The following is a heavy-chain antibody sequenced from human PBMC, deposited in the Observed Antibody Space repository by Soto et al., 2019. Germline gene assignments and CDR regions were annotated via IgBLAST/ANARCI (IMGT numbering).Heavy chain of an antibody. V-gene: IGHV4-4*02. Sequence: QVQLQESGPGLVKPSGTLSLTCAVSGGSISSNNWWSWVRQPPGKGLEWIGEIFQSGSTYYSPSLNNHAPLASDNSTTRFSLNPPAVTAAATAVYSCAGVYSGSYSDSWGQGTLVTVSS. J-gene: IGHJ4*02. CDR2: IFQSGST. CDR1: GGSISSNNW. D-gene: IGHD1-26*01. CDR3: AGVYSGSYSDS.